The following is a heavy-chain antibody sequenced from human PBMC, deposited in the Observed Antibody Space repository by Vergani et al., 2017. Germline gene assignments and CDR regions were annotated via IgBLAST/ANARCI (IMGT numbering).Heavy chain of an antibody. CDR3: AKAVLGSAIDEGLYDP. CDR2: ISGSGCST. D-gene: IGHD2-21*02. Sequence: EVQLLESGGGLVQPGGSLRLSCAASGFTFSSYAMSWVRQAPGKGLEWVSAISGSGCSTYYADSVKGRFTISRDNSKNTLYLQMNSLRAEDMAVYYCAKAVLGSAIDEGLYDPWGQGTLVTVYS. CDR1: GFTFSSYA. J-gene: IGHJ5*02. V-gene: IGHV3-23*01.